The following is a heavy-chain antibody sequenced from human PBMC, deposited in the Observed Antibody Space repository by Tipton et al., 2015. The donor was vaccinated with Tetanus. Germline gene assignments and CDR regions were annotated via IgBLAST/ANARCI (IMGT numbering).Heavy chain of an antibody. CDR1: GGSISSYY. V-gene: IGHV4-59*01. CDR2: ISSSGRT. CDR3: ARTTRRWLHPDY. D-gene: IGHD5-24*01. Sequence: LRLSCTVSGGSISSYYWSWIRQPPGKGLEWIGYISSSGRTQSNPSLKSRVSISVDTAKNQFSLQLKSVTAADTAIYYCARTTRRWLHPDYWGPGTLVTVSS. J-gene: IGHJ4*02.